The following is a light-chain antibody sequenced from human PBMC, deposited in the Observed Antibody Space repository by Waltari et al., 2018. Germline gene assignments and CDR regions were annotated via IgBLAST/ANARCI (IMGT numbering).Light chain of an antibody. J-gene: IGLJ1*01. CDR2: EGS. CDR1: SSAVGSDNL. CDR3: CSFAGSNTYV. V-gene: IGLV2-23*01. Sequence: HSALTQPASVSGSPGQSITISCTGASSAVGSDNLVSWYQQYPGKAPKLIIYEGSKRPPGVSNRFSGSKSGNTGSLTISGLQVEDEADYYCCSFAGSNTYVLGTGTKVSVL.